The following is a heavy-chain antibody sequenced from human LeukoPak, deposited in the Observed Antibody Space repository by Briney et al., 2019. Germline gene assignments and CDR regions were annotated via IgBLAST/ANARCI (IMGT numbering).Heavy chain of an antibody. Sequence: ASVKVSCKASGYTFTGYYMHWVRQAPGQGLEWMGWINPNSGGTNYAQKFQGRVTMTRDTSISTAHMELSRLRSDDTAVYYCARGTLYCSSTSCHKTYYYYYYMDVWGKGTTVTVSS. CDR3: ARGTLYCSSTSCHKTYYYYYYMDV. CDR1: GYTFTGYY. V-gene: IGHV1-2*02. CDR2: INPNSGGT. J-gene: IGHJ6*03. D-gene: IGHD2-2*01.